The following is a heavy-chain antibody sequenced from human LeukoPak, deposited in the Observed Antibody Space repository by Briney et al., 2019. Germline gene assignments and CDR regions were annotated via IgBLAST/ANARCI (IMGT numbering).Heavy chain of an antibody. V-gene: IGHV3-30*03. CDR1: RFTLSTYG. D-gene: IGHD5-12*01. CDR3: ARSDVDMAA. Sequence: PGGSLRLSCAASRFTLSTYGMHWVRQAPGKGLEWVAVISNDGNNKLYGDSVKGRFTISRDNSKNTLYLQMNSLRAEDTAVYYCARSDVDMAAWGQGTLVTVSS. J-gene: IGHJ5*02. CDR2: ISNDGNNK.